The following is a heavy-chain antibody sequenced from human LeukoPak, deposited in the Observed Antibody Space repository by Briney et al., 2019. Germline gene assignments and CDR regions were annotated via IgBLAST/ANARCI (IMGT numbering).Heavy chain of an antibody. V-gene: IGHV4-30-4*01. Sequence: PSQTLSLTCTVSGGSISSGDYYWSWIRQPPGKGLEWIGYIYYSGSTYYNPSLKSRVTISVDTSKNQFSLKLSSVTAADTAVYYCARWVATGAYYFDSWGQGTLVTVSS. CDR3: ARWVATGAYYFDS. CDR2: IYYSGST. CDR1: GGSISSGDYY. D-gene: IGHD1-14*01. J-gene: IGHJ4*02.